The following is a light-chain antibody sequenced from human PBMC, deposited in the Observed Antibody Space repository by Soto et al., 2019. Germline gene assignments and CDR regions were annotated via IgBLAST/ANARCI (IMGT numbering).Light chain of an antibody. CDR2: DAS. J-gene: IGKJ3*01. Sequence: PPTVPSSPAARATLSCRASQSVSSYLAWYQQKPGQAPRLLIYDASNRATGIPARFSGSGSGTDFTLTISSLEPEDFAVYYCQQRSNWLFGPGTKVDI. V-gene: IGKV3-11*01. CDR1: QSVSSY. CDR3: QQRSNWL.